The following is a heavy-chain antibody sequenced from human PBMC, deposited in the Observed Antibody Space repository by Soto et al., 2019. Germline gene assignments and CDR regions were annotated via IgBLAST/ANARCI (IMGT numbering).Heavy chain of an antibody. Sequence: SETLSLTCTVSGGSISSGGYYWSWIRQHPGKGLEWIGYIYYSGSTYYNPSLKSRVTISVDTSKNQFSLKLSSVTAADTAVYYCARDNGDYVRFDYWGQGTLVTVSS. D-gene: IGHD4-17*01. J-gene: IGHJ4*02. CDR2: IYYSGST. CDR1: GGSISSGGYY. V-gene: IGHV4-31*03. CDR3: ARDNGDYVRFDY.